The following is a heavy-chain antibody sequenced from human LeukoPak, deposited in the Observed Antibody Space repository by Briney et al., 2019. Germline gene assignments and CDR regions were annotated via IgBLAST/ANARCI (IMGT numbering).Heavy chain of an antibody. CDR2: ISAYYWNT. D-gene: IGHD2-2*01. CDR3: SRGSHVVVPAAVDY. CDR1: GYTVTSYG. V-gene: IGHV1-18*01. Sequence: GASVKVSCKASGYTVTSYGISWVRQAPGQGLEWMEWISAYYWNTNYAQMLQGRVTMTTDTSTSTAYMELRSLRSDDTAVYYCSRGSHVVVPAAVDYWGQGTLVTVSS. J-gene: IGHJ4*02.